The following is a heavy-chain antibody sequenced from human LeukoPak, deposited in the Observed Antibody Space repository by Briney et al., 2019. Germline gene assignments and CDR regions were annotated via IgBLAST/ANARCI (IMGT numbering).Heavy chain of an antibody. CDR3: ARDPEPLYDILTGYSDY. CDR1: GYTFTGYY. D-gene: IGHD3-9*01. J-gene: IGHJ4*02. CDR2: INPNSGGT. V-gene: IGHV1-2*02. Sequence: ASVKVSCKASGYTFTGYYMHWVRQAPGQGLEWMGWINPNSGGTNYAQKLQGRVTMTRDTSISTAYMDLSRLRSDDTAVYYCARDPEPLYDILTGYSDYWGQGTLVTVSS.